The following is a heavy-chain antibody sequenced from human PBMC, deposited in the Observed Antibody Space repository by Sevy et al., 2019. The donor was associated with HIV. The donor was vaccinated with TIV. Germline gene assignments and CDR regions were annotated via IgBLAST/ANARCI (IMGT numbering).Heavy chain of an antibody. CDR3: ARDEGNNGTPLDY. Sequence: GGSLRLSCAASGFTFSSYWMSWVRQAPGKGLEWVANIKQDGSEKYYVDSVKGRFTNSRDNAKNSLYLQMNSLRAEDTAVYYCARDEGNNGTPLDYWGQGTLVTVSS. J-gene: IGHJ4*02. CDR1: GFTFSSYW. CDR2: IKQDGSEK. V-gene: IGHV3-7*03. D-gene: IGHD1-1*01.